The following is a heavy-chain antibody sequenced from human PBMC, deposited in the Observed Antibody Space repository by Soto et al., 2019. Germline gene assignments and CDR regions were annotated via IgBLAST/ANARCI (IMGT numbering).Heavy chain of an antibody. V-gene: IGHV3-7*01. D-gene: IGHD2-21*02. CDR3: ARRAAVATNDY. Sequence: GGSLRLSCAASGFIFSNYAVNWVRQAPGKGLEWVANIKKDGSDKSYADSVKGRFTISRDNAKNSLYLQMSSRTVDDTAVYYCARRAAVATNDYWGQGTLVTVSS. CDR2: IKKDGSDK. J-gene: IGHJ4*02. CDR1: GFIFSNYA.